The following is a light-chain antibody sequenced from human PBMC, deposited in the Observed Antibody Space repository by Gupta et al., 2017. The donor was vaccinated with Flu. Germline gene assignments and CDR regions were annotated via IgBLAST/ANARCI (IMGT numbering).Light chain of an antibody. J-gene: IGLJ1*01. Sequence: SITISCSGSISNIGRKSVSWYQQLPGTAPKLLIVTNNQRPSGVPDRFSGSKSGASASLAISGLRFEDEADYDCASWDDSLNAYGFGSGTDVSV. CDR3: ASWDDSLNAYG. CDR1: ISNIGRKS. CDR2: TNN. V-gene: IGLV1-44*01.